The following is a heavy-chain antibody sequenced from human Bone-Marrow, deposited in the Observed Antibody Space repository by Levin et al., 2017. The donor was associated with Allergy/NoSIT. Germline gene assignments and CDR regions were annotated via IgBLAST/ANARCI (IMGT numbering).Heavy chain of an antibody. V-gene: IGHV3-30*18. Sequence: GGSLRLSCAASGFTFSSYGMHWVRQAPGKGLEWVAVISYDGSNKYYADSVKGRFTISRDNSKNTLYLQMNSMRAEDTAVYYCAKDLLVFYDYYGMDVWGQGTTVTVSS. CDR2: ISYDGSNK. CDR3: AKDLLVFYDYYGMDV. CDR1: GFTFSSYG. D-gene: IGHD2-2*01. J-gene: IGHJ6*02.